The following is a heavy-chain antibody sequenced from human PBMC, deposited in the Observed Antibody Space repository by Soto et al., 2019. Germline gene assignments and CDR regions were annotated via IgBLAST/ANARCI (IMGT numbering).Heavy chain of an antibody. CDR1: GDSVTDYY. J-gene: IGHJ4*02. V-gene: IGHV4-59*02. Sequence: KSSETLSLTCSVSGDSVTDYYWNWVRQTPGKALEWIGYFYYSGTTNYNPSLKGRASISVDTSKNQFSLKLTSVTAADTAVYYCIRGGVAAPPHFEFWGQGKLVTVS. CDR3: IRGGVAAPPHFEF. D-gene: IGHD3-16*01. CDR2: FYYSGTT.